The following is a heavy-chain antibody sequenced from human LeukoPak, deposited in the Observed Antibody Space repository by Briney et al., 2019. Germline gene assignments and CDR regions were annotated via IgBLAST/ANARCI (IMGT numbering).Heavy chain of an antibody. Sequence: GASVKVSCKASGYTCTSYDINWVRQATGQGLEWRGWMNPNSGNTGYAQKFQGRVTMTRNTSISTAYMELSSLRSEDLAVYYCARAPARIAARQFSGYYYYYMDVWGKGTTVTVSS. CDR3: ARAPARIAARQFSGYYYYYMDV. CDR1: GYTCTSYD. V-gene: IGHV1-8*01. CDR2: MNPNSGNT. D-gene: IGHD6-6*01. J-gene: IGHJ6*03.